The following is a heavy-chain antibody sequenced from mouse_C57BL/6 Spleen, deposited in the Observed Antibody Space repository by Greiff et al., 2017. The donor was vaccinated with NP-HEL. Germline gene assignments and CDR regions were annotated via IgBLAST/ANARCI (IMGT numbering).Heavy chain of an antibody. CDR3: ARWDYDGYFDY. CDR2: IYPGSDNT. V-gene: IGHV1-76*01. J-gene: IGHJ2*01. CDR1: GYTFTDYS. Sequence: VQLQQSGAELVRPGASVKLSCKASGYTFTDYSINWVKQRPGQGLEWIARIYPGSDNTYYNEKFKGKATLTAEKSSSTAYMQLSSLTSEDSAVYFCARWDYDGYFDYWGQGTTLTVSS. D-gene: IGHD2-4*01.